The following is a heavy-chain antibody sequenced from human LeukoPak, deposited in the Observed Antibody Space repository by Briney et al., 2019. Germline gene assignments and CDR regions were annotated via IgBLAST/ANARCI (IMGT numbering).Heavy chain of an antibody. CDR1: GGSISSYY. J-gene: IGHJ3*02. Sequence: ASETLSLTCTVSGGSISSYYWSWIRQPPGKGLEWIGYIYYSGSTNYNPSLKSRVTISVDTSKNQFSLKLSSVTAADTAVYYCARVHSDAFDIWGQGTMVTVSS. D-gene: IGHD2-21*01. V-gene: IGHV4-59*01. CDR2: IYYSGST. CDR3: ARVHSDAFDI.